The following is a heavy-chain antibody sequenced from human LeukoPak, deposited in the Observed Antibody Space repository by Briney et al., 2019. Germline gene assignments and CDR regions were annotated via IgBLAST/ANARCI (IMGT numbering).Heavy chain of an antibody. D-gene: IGHD2-2*02. CDR1: GFRFKNFA. V-gene: IGHV3-23*01. CDR2: ISATGGGA. J-gene: IGHJ4*02. CDR3: AKDDRRAEYCSGITCYTSSFDY. Sequence: PGESLRLSCAASGFRFKNFAMTWVRQAPGKGLEWVSTISATGGGAYYADSVKGRFTISRDNSKDTLSLQMNTLRAEDTAVYYCAKDDRRAEYCSGITCYTSSFDYWGQGTLVTVSS.